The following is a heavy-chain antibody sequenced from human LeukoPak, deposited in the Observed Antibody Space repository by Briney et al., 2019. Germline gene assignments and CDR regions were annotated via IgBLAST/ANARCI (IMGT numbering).Heavy chain of an antibody. J-gene: IGHJ6*02. CDR3: ARESVGPIDYYGMDV. CDR2: IILIFGTA. Sequence: SVKVSCKASGGTFSSYAISWVRQAPGQGLEWMGGIILIFGTANYAQKFQGRVTITADESTSTAYMELSSLRSEDTAVYYCARESVGPIDYYGMDVWGQGTTVTVSS. V-gene: IGHV1-69*13. CDR1: GGTFSSYA. D-gene: IGHD2-15*01.